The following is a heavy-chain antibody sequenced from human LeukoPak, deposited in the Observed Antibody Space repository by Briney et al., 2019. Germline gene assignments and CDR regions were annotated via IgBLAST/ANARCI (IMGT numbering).Heavy chain of an antibody. CDR3: ARTAGTTFRFDP. V-gene: IGHV1-69*04. D-gene: IGHD1-7*01. Sequence: PVKVSCKASGGTFSSYAISWVRQAPGQGLEWMGKILPILDITDYAQKFQGRITITADKSTNTAYMKLSSLRSEDTAVYYCARTAGTTFRFDPWGQGTLVTVSS. CDR1: GGTFSSYA. CDR2: ILPILDIT. J-gene: IGHJ5*02.